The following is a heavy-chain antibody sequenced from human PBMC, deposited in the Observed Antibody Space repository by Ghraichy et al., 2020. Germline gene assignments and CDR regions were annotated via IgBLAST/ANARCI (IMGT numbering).Heavy chain of an antibody. J-gene: IGHJ4*02. CDR2: INHSGST. CDR3: ARRGSGSYYNGRLGYFDY. V-gene: IGHV4-34*01. D-gene: IGHD3-10*01. Sequence: SETLSLTCAVYGGSFSGSYWSWIRQPPGTGLGWIGEINHSGSTNYTPSLKSRVTISVDTSKNQFSLKLSSVTAADTAVYYCARRGSGSYYNGRLGYFDYWGQETLVTVSS. CDR1: GGSFSGSY.